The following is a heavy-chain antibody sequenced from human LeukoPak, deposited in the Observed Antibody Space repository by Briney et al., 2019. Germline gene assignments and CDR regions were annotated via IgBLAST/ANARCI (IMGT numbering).Heavy chain of an antibody. V-gene: IGHV1-2*04. Sequence: ASVKVSCKASGYTFTGYYMHWGRQAPGQGLEWMGWINPNSGGTNYAQKFQGWVTMTRDTSISTAYMELSRLRPDDTAVYYCARGGIAAAGAPFGFGTLDVWGQGTTVTVSS. J-gene: IGHJ6*02. D-gene: IGHD6-13*01. CDR2: INPNSGGT. CDR1: GYTFTGYY. CDR3: ARGGIAAAGAPFGFGTLDV.